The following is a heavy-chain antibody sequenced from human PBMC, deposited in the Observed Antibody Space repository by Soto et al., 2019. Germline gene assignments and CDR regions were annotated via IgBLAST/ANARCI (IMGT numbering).Heavy chain of an antibody. J-gene: IGHJ6*02. CDR2: ISAYNGNT. D-gene: IGHD5-18*01. CDR1: GYTFSSYY. V-gene: IGHV1-18*01. Sequence: QNQLLQSGAEARKPGASVKVSCTASGYTFSSYYITWVRQAPGQGPEWMGWISAYNGNTNYAREFQGRVTMTTDTSTSTAYMELRSLRSDDTAIYYCSTSIHVWLYATDVWGQGTTVTVSS. CDR3: STSIHVWLYATDV.